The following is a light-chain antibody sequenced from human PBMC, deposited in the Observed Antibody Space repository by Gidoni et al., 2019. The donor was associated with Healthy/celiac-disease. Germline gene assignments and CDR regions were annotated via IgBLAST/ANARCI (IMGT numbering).Light chain of an antibody. CDR2: DVS. V-gene: IGLV2-14*01. J-gene: IGLJ3*02. CDR1: SSDVGGYNY. Sequence: QSALTQPASVSGSPGQSITIYCTGTSSDVGGYNYVSWYQQHPGKDPKLMIYDVSNRPSGVSNRFSGSKSGNTASLTISGLQAEDEADYYCSSYTSSSTWVFGGGTKLTVL. CDR3: SSYTSSSTWV.